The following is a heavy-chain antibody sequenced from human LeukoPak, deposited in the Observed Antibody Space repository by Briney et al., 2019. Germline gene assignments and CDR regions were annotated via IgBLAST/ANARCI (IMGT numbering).Heavy chain of an antibody. Sequence: PSETLSLTCAVYGGSFSGYYWSWIRQPPGKGLEWIGEINHSGSTNYNPSLKSRVTISVDTSKNQFSLKLSSVTAADTAVYYCAIGRGLFARNWFAPWGQGTLVTVSS. V-gene: IGHV4-34*01. CDR1: GGSFSGYY. CDR3: AIGRGLFARNWFAP. CDR2: INHSGST. D-gene: IGHD6-6*01. J-gene: IGHJ5*02.